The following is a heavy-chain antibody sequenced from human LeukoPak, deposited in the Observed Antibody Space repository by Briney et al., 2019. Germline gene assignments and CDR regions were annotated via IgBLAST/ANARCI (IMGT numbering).Heavy chain of an antibody. J-gene: IGHJ5*02. D-gene: IGHD2/OR15-2a*01. V-gene: IGHV3-21*01. CDR1: GFTFDDYG. Sequence: GGSLRLSCAASGFTFDDYGMNWVRQAPGKGLEWVSSISSSSSYIYYADSVKGRFTISRDNAKNTLYLQMNSLRAEDTAVYYCARGKTSQNIVTRKTYNWFDPWGQGTLVTVSS. CDR2: ISSSSSYI. CDR3: ARGKTSQNIVTRKTYNWFDP.